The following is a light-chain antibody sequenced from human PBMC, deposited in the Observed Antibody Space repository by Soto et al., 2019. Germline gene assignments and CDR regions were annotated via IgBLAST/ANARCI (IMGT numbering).Light chain of an antibody. Sequence: QSVLTQPASVSGSPGQSITISCTGTSSDVGGYNYVSWYQHHPGKAPKLMIYDVSNRPSGVSNRFSGSKSGNTASLTISGLQPEDEADYYCSSHPTSNTRQIVFGTGTKVTVL. CDR1: SSDVGGYNY. CDR2: DVS. V-gene: IGLV2-14*03. J-gene: IGLJ1*01. CDR3: SSHPTSNTRQIV.